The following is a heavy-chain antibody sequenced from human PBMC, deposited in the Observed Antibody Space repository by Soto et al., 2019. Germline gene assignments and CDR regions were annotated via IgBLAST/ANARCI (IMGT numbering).Heavy chain of an antibody. V-gene: IGHV4-59*01. CDR2: VFYGGT. CDR1: GRSMSMNY. J-gene: IGHJ4*02. CDR3: ASYRGALYFES. Sequence: KPSETLSLTCSVSGRSMSMNYWSWIRQAPDKGLEWLGYVFYGGTDYNPSLGGRVSMSVETSKSQFSLKLTSVTVADTAVYYCASYRGALYFESWGQGILVTVSS. D-gene: IGHD3-16*01.